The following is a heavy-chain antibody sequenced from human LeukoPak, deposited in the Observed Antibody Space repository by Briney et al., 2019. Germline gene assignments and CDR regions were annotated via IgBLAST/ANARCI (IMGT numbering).Heavy chain of an antibody. D-gene: IGHD6-6*01. Sequence: PGGSLRLSCAASGFTFSDYYMTWIRQAPGKGLEWVSYITSSATTYYADSVKGRFTISRDNAKTSLYLQMNSLRAEDAAVYCCARDLGPHSSSPNSGAFDIWGQGTMVTVSS. CDR2: ITSSATT. CDR1: GFTFSDYY. V-gene: IGHV3-11*04. J-gene: IGHJ3*02. CDR3: ARDLGPHSSSPNSGAFDI.